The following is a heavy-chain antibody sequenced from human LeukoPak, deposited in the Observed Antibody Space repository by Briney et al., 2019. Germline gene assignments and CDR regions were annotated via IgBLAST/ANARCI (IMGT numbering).Heavy chain of an antibody. CDR1: GGSISSSSYY. V-gene: IGHV4-39*01. CDR2: IYYSGST. J-gene: IGHJ4*02. D-gene: IGHD2-15*01. Sequence: SETLSLTCTVSGGSISSSSYYWGWIRPPPGKGLEWIGSIYYSGSTYYNPSLKSRVTISVDTSKNQFSLKLSSVTAADTAVYYCARHYCSGGSCYPDYWGQGTLVTVSS. CDR3: ARHYCSGGSCYPDY.